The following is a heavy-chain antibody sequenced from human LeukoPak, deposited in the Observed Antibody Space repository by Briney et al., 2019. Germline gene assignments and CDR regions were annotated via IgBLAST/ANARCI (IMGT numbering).Heavy chain of an antibody. D-gene: IGHD6-13*01. V-gene: IGHV3-30-3*01. CDR3: AKDGQLGGSSWFTLYFDY. Sequence: GRSLTLPCAASGFTFSSYAMHWVRQAPGKGLEWVAVISYDGSNKYYADSEKGRFTISRDNSKNTLYLQMNSLRPEDTAVYYCAKDGQLGGSSWFTLYFDYWGQGTLVTVSS. CDR1: GFTFSSYA. CDR2: ISYDGSNK. J-gene: IGHJ4*02.